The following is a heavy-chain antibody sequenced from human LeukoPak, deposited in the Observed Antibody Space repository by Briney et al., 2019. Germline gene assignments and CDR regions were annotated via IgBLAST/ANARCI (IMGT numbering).Heavy chain of an antibody. Sequence: SETLSLTCAVYGGSFSGYYWSWIRQPPGKGLEWNGEINHSGSTNYNPSLKSRVTISVDTSKNQFSLKLSSVTAADTAVYYCARGLWFGELSLGYWGQGTLVTVSS. CDR2: INHSGST. J-gene: IGHJ4*02. D-gene: IGHD3-10*01. CDR3: ARGLWFGELSLGY. V-gene: IGHV4-34*01. CDR1: GGSFSGYY.